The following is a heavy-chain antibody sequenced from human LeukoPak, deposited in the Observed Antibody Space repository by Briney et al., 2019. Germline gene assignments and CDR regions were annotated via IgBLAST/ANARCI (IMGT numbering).Heavy chain of an antibody. V-gene: IGHV1-2*02. CDR1: GYTFTGYY. CDR2: INPNSGGT. Sequence: ASVKVSFKASGYTFTGYYMHWVRQAPGQGLEWMGWINPNSGGTNYAQKFQGRLTITRDTSISTAYMELSRLRSDDTAVHYCARAGGIAVADSFDYWGQGTLVTVPS. D-gene: IGHD6-19*01. CDR3: ARAGGIAVADSFDY. J-gene: IGHJ4*02.